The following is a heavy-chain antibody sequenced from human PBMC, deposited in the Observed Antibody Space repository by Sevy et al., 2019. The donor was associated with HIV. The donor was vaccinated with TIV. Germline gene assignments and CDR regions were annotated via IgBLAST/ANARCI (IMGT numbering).Heavy chain of an antibody. J-gene: IGHJ4*02. Sequence: GGSLRLSCKASGFSFTDFWLQWVRRVPGKGPGWVANINQDGSEMYYVDSVKGRFTISRDNAESALYLQMHGLRAEDAATYFCARRYFDLWGQGTVVTVSS. CDR1: GFSFTDFW. V-gene: IGHV3-7*01. CDR2: INQDGSEM. CDR3: ARRYFDL.